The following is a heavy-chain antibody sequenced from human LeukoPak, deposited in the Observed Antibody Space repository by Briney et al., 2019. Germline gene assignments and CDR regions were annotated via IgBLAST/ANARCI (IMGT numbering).Heavy chain of an antibody. CDR3: ARNILPYSSGYGDAFDI. V-gene: IGHV4-30-4*08. D-gene: IGHD3-22*01. CDR1: GGSISSGDYY. J-gene: IGHJ3*02. Sequence: KASQTLSLTCTVSGGSISSGDYYWSWIRQPPGKGLEWIGYIYYSGSTNYNPSLKSRVTISVDTSKNQFSLKLSSVTAADTAVYYCARNILPYSSGYGDAFDIWGQGTMVTVSS. CDR2: IYYSGST.